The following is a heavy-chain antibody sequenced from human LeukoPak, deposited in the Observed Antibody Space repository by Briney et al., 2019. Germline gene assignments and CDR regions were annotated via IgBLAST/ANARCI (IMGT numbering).Heavy chain of an antibody. CDR1: GYTFTSYG. CDR3: ARGIEQWLENNWFDP. CDR2: ISAYNGNT. V-gene: IGHV1-18*01. D-gene: IGHD6-19*01. J-gene: IGHJ5*02. Sequence: ASVTVSCKASGYTFTSYGISWVRQAPGQGLEWMGWISAYNGNTNYAQKLQGRVTMTTDTSTSTAYMELRSLRSDDTAVYYCARGIEQWLENNWFDPWGQGTLVTVSS.